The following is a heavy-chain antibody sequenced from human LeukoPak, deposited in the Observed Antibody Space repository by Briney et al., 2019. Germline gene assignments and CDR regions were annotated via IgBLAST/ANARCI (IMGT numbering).Heavy chain of an antibody. V-gene: IGHV5-51*01. CDR2: IYPGDSDT. CDR3: ARRRTTLYYYDSSGYYLNDAFDI. D-gene: IGHD3-22*01. CDR1: GYSFTSYW. Sequence: GGSLKISCKGSGYSFTSYWIGWVRQMPGKGLEWMGIIYPGDSDTRYSPSFQGQVTISADKSISTAYLQWSSLKASDTAMYYCARRRTTLYYYDSSGYYLNDAFDIWGQGTMVTVSS. J-gene: IGHJ3*02.